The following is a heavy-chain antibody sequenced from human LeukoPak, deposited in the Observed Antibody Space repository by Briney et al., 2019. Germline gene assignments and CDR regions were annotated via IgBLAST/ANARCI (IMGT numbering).Heavy chain of an antibody. CDR1: GFTFSSYA. CDR3: ATNYYDSSGYYPDFDY. V-gene: IGHV3-23*01. Sequence: GGSLRLSCAASGFTFSSYAMNWVRQAPVKGLEWVSTISGSGRDTYYADSVKGRFTISRDNSNNTLYLQVNSLRAEDTAVYYCATNYYDSSGYYPDFDYWGQGVLVTVSS. J-gene: IGHJ4*02. D-gene: IGHD3-22*01. CDR2: ISGSGRDT.